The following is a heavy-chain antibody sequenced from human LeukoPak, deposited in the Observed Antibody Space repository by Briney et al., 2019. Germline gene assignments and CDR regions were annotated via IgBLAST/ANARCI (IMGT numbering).Heavy chain of an antibody. V-gene: IGHV4-59*01. D-gene: IGHD3-3*01. Sequence: SETLSLTCTVSGGSISSYYWSWIRQPPGKGLEWIGYIYYSGSTNYNPSLKSRVTISVDTSKNQFSLKLSSVTAADTAVYYCARGPYYDFWSGYYTGGYYFDYWGQGTLVTVSS. CDR3: ARGPYYDFWSGYYTGGYYFDY. CDR1: GGSISSYY. J-gene: IGHJ4*02. CDR2: IYYSGST.